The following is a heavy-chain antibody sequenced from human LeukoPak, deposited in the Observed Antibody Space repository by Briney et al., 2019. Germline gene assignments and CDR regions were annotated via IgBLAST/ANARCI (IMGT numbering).Heavy chain of an antibody. Sequence: LETLSLTCTVSGGSISSYYWSWIRQPPGEGLEWIGYIFFSGSPNYNPSLKSRVTISVDTSKNQFSLKLRSVTAADTAVYYCARLLWFGVGAFEYWGQGTLVPVSS. CDR1: GGSISSYY. CDR2: IFFSGSP. CDR3: ARLLWFGVGAFEY. V-gene: IGHV4-59*08. D-gene: IGHD3-10*01. J-gene: IGHJ4*02.